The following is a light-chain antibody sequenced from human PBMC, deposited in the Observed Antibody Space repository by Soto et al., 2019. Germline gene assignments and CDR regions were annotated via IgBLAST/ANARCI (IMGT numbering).Light chain of an antibody. J-gene: IGKJ1*01. CDR1: QDINKW. CDR3: QQYNSYWWT. Sequence: DMQMTQSPSTLSASVVDRVTITCRASQDINKWLAWYQQKPGQAPKLLISKASNLESGVPSGFSGSGSGTEYTLTISSLQPEDFATYYCQQYNSYWWTFGQGTKVDIK. CDR2: KAS. V-gene: IGKV1-5*03.